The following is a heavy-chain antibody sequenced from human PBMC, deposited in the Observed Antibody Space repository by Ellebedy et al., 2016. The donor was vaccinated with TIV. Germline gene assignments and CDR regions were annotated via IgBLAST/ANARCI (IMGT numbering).Heavy chain of an antibody. CDR2: IIPIFGTA. CDR3: ARDGKVRGGRFPYYYYGMDV. CDR1: GGTFSSYA. Sequence: SVKVSXKASGGTFSSYAISWVRQAPGQGLEWMGGIIPIFGTANYAQKFQGRVTITADESTSTAYMELSSLRSEDTAVYYCARDGKVRGGRFPYYYYGMDVWGQGTTVTVSS. J-gene: IGHJ6*02. V-gene: IGHV1-69*13. D-gene: IGHD3-10*01.